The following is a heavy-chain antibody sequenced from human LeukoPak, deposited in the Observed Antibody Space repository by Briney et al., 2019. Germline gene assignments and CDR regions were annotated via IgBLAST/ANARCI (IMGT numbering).Heavy chain of an antibody. CDR3: AKVIRGYFDY. CDR1: GFTFSSYS. Sequence: GGSLRLSCAASGFTFSSYSMNWVRQAPRKGLEWVSSISSSSSYIYYADSVKGRFTISRDNAKNSLYLQMNSLRAEDTAVYYCAKVIRGYFDYWGQGTLVTVSS. J-gene: IGHJ4*02. V-gene: IGHV3-21*01. CDR2: ISSSSSYI. D-gene: IGHD3-16*01.